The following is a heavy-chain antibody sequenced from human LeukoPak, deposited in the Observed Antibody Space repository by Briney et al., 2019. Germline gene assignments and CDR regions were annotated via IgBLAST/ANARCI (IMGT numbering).Heavy chain of an antibody. V-gene: IGHV4-61*02. CDR1: GGSISSGSYY. CDR3: AGGTVENWFDP. J-gene: IGHJ5*02. CDR2: IYTSGST. D-gene: IGHD3-16*01. Sequence: SRTLSLTCTVSGGSISSGSYYWSWIRQPAGKGLEWIGRIYTSGSTNYNPSLKSRVTISVDTSKNQFSLKLSSVTAADTAVYYCAGGTVENWFDPWGQGTLVTVSS.